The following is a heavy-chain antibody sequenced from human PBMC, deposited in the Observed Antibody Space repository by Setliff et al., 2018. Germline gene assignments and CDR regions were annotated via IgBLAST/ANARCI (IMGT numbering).Heavy chain of an antibody. V-gene: IGHV1-2*02. CDR1: AYTFSGYY. D-gene: IGHD1-26*01. CDR3: ARDVTGSHSGRLDS. Sequence: ASVKVSCKTSAYTFSGYYIHWVRQAPGQGLQWMGWINPNIGDTNYAPKFQGRVTMTRDTSIKTAYLEVNGLTSDDTAVYYCARDVTGSHSGRLDSWGQGTLVTVSS. J-gene: IGHJ4*02. CDR2: INPNIGDT.